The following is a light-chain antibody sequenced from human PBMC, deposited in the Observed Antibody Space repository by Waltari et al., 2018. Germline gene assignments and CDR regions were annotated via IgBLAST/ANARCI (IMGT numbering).Light chain of an antibody. CDR2: EVS. CDR3: SSYAGSNNLV. J-gene: IGLJ2*01. V-gene: IGLV2-8*01. CDR1: SSDVGGYNY. Sequence: QSALTQPPSASGSPGQSVTISCTGTSSDVGGYNYVSWYPQPPGKPPKPMIYEVSKRPSGVPDRVSGSKSGNTASLTVSGLQAEDEADYYCSSYAGSNNLVVGGGTKLTVL.